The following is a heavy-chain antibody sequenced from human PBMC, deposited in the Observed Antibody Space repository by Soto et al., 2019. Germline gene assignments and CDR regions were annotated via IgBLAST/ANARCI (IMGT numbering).Heavy chain of an antibody. Sequence: QVQLVESGGGVVQPGRSLRLSCAASGFSFSRYAMQWARQAPGKELEWVEVISDDGSKKYYADSVRGRFTISRDNSKKMLYMQMNSLRTEDTTVYYCARGDDYGDPARYGMDAWGQGTTVTVSS. CDR1: GFSFSRYA. D-gene: IGHD4-17*01. CDR2: ISDDGSKK. CDR3: ARGDDYGDPARYGMDA. V-gene: IGHV3-30-3*01. J-gene: IGHJ6*02.